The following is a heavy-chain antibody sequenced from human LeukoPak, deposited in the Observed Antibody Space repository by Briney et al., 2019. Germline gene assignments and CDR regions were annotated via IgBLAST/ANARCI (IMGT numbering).Heavy chain of an antibody. CDR2: IERDGNDK. J-gene: IGHJ2*01. D-gene: IGHD3-22*01. Sequence: GGSLRLSCTASGLTFNNYWMTWVRQAPGKGLEWVANIERDGNDKSYVDSVKGRFTISRDNAKNSLYLQMNSLRVDDTAVYYCARLSPVTKIKVSYWYFDLWGRGTLVTVSS. CDR3: ARLSPVTKIKVSYWYFDL. V-gene: IGHV3-7*01. CDR1: GLTFNNYW.